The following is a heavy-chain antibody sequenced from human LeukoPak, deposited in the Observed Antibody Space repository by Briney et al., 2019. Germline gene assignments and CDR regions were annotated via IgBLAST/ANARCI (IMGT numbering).Heavy chain of an antibody. Sequence: GGSLRLSCAASGFTFSSYAMHWVRQAPGKGLEWVAVISYDGSNKYYADSVKGRFTISRDNSKNTLYLQMNSLRAEDTAVHYCAGYRSTQLYWGQGTLVTVSS. J-gene: IGHJ4*02. V-gene: IGHV3-30*14. CDR3: AGYRSTQLY. CDR2: ISYDGSNK. D-gene: IGHD2-2*01. CDR1: GFTFSSYA.